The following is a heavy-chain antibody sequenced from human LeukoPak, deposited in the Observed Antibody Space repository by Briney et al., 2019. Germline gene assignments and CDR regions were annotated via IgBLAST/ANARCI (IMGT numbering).Heavy chain of an antibody. J-gene: IGHJ4*02. V-gene: IGHV1-69*13. D-gene: IGHD3-16*01. Sequence: ASVKVSCKASGGTFSSYAISWVRQAPGQGLEWMGGIIPIFGTANYAQKFQGRVTITADESTSTAYMELSSLRSDDTAVYYCARVNSGGANYWGQGTLVTVSS. CDR2: IIPIFGTA. CDR1: GGTFSSYA. CDR3: ARVNSGGANY.